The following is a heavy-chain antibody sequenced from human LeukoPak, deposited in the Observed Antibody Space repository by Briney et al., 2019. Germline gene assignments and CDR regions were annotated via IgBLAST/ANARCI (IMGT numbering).Heavy chain of an antibody. Sequence: GGSLRLSCAASGFTFSSYEMNWVRQAPGKGLEWVSYIGSSGTTIYYADSVKGRFTISRDNAKNSLYLQMNSLRAEDTAVYYCARLLAILSYWGQGTLVTVSS. V-gene: IGHV3-48*03. CDR1: GFTFSSYE. CDR2: IGSSGTTI. D-gene: IGHD3-3*01. J-gene: IGHJ4*02. CDR3: ARLLAILSY.